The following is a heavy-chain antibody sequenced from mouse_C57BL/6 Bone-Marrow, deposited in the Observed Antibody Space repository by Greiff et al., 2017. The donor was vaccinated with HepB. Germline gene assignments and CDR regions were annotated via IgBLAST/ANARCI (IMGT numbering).Heavy chain of an antibody. CDR2: IDPENGDT. CDR3: TTVYYYGSSFWYFDV. J-gene: IGHJ1*03. V-gene: IGHV14-4*01. Sequence: DVKLVESGAELVRPGASVKLSCTASGFNIKDDYMHWVKQRPEQGLEWIGWIDPENGDTEYASKFQGKATITADTSSNTAYLQLSSLTSEDTAVYYCTTVYYYGSSFWYFDVWGTGTTVTVSS. D-gene: IGHD1-1*01. CDR1: GFNIKDDY.